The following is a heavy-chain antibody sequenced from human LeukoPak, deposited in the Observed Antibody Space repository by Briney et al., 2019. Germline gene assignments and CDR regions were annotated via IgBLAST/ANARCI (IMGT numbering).Heavy chain of an antibody. CDR3: ARRSPTWQQLVY. J-gene: IGHJ4*02. CDR2: INHSGST. Sequence: PSETLSLTCAVYGGSFSGYYWSWIRQPPGKGLEWIGEINHSGSTNYNPSLKSRVTISVDTSKNQFSLKLSSVTAADTAVYYCARRSPTWQQLVYWGQGTLVTVSS. V-gene: IGHV4-34*01. D-gene: IGHD6-13*01. CDR1: GGSFSGYY.